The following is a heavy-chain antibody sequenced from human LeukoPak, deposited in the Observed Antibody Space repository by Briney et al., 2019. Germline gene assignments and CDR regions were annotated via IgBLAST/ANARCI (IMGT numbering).Heavy chain of an antibody. D-gene: IGHD1-26*01. Sequence: SETLSLTCTVSGFSISSGYYWAWIRQPPGKGLEWIGSVYHTGGTYYNPSLKSRVTISVDTSRNQFSLRLSSVTAADTAVYYCAREEGDTQDANWGQGTLVLVSS. CDR2: VYHTGGT. V-gene: IGHV4-38-2*02. CDR1: GFSISSGYY. CDR3: AREEGDTQDAN. J-gene: IGHJ4*02.